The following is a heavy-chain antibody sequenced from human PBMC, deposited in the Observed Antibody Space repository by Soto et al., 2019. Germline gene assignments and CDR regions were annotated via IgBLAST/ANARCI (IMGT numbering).Heavy chain of an antibody. J-gene: IGHJ4*02. Sequence: EVQLLESGGGLVQPGGSLRLSCAASGFTFSSYAMSWVRQAPGKGLEWVSAISGSGGSTYYADSVKGRFTISGDNSKNTLYLQMNSLRAEDTAVYYCAKGRGMSSGWYYFDYWGQGTLVTVSS. V-gene: IGHV3-23*01. D-gene: IGHD6-19*01. CDR3: AKGRGMSSGWYYFDY. CDR1: GFTFSSYA. CDR2: ISGSGGST.